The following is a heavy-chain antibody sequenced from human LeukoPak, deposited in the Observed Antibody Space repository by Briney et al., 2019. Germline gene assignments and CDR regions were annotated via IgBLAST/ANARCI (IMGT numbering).Heavy chain of an antibody. V-gene: IGHV3-30*03. Sequence: PGGSLRLSCAASGFTFSSYGMHWVRQAPGKGLEWVAVISYDGSNKYYADSVKGRFTISRDNSKNTLYLQMNSLRAEDTAVYYCARDRDGGKYSSSWYSHSGLDYWGQGTLVTVSS. D-gene: IGHD6-13*01. CDR2: ISYDGSNK. CDR1: GFTFSSYG. J-gene: IGHJ4*02. CDR3: ARDRDGGKYSSSWYSHSGLDY.